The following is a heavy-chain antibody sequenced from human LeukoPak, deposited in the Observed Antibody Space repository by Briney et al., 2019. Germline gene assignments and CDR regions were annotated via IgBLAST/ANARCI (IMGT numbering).Heavy chain of an antibody. J-gene: IGHJ4*02. Sequence: SETLSLTCTVSGGSISNSHYYWAWIRQPPGKGLEWIETVFYTGVTYYNSSLNSRVTISVDTSNNQFSLRLTSMTAADTALYYCARTYFYGSGNYPGYYLDYWGQDAQVVVSS. CDR3: ARTYFYGSGNYPGYYLDY. V-gene: IGHV4-39*01. CDR2: VFYTGVT. D-gene: IGHD3-10*01. CDR1: GGSISNSHYY.